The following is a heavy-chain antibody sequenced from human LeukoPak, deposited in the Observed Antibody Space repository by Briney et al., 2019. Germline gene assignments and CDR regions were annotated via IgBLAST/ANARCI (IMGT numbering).Heavy chain of an antibody. V-gene: IGHV3-64D*09. CDR2: INRNGGST. D-gene: IGHD2/OR15-2a*01. J-gene: IGHJ4*02. CDR1: GFTFSSFA. Sequence: PGGSLRLSCSASGFTFSSFAMHWVRQAPGKGLEYVAAINRNGGSTYYADSVKGRFTISRDNSKSTLYLQMSSLRAEDTAVYLCVKDLRSDFMGVLSRYLSYWGQGTLATVSS. CDR3: VKDLRSDFMGVLSRYLSY.